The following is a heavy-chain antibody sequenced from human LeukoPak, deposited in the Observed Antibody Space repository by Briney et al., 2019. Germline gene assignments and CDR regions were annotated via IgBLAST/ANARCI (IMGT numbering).Heavy chain of an antibody. CDR2: ISGSGGTT. CDR3: AKDHLPGIVVADRDY. Sequence: GGSLRLSCVASRFTFETSWMSWVRQAPGKGLEWVSAISGSGGTTYYTDSVKGRFTISRDNSKNTLYLQINSLRAEDTAIYYCAKDHLPGIVVADRDYWGQGTLVTVSS. D-gene: IGHD6-19*01. CDR1: RFTFETSW. V-gene: IGHV3-23*01. J-gene: IGHJ4*02.